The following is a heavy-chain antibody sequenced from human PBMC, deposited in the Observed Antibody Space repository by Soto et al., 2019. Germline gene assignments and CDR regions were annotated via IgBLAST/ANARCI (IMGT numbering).Heavy chain of an antibody. CDR3: ARAIRGFSYVVDY. CDR1: GFTFSSHS. D-gene: IGHD5-18*01. J-gene: IGHJ4*02. CDR2: ISGSGATK. Sequence: GGSLRLSCAASGFTFSSHSINWVRQAPGKGLEWVSYISGSGATKYYADSVKGRFTTSRDNARNSLYLQMSSLSDEDTAVYYCARAIRGFSYVVDYWGQGTLVTVSS. V-gene: IGHV3-48*02.